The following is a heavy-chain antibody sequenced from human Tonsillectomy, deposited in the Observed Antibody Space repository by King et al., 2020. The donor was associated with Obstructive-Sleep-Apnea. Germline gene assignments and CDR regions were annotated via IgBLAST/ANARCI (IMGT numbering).Heavy chain of an antibody. CDR1: GSSISSGYY. CDR2: IYHSGST. J-gene: IGHJ4*02. D-gene: IGHD2-21*01. Sequence: QLQESGPGLVKPSETLSLTCTVSGSSISSGYYWGWIRQPPGKGLEWIGSIYHSGSTYYNPSLKSRVTISVDTSKNQFSLKLSSVTAADTAVYYCARRAIFPVGYWGQGTLVTVSS. V-gene: IGHV4-38-2*02. CDR3: ARRAIFPVGY.